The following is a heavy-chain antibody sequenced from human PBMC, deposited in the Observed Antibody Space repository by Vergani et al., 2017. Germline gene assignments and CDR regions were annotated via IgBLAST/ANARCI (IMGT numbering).Heavy chain of an antibody. V-gene: IGHV3-64D*06. CDR1: GFAFSSYG. Sequence: QLVESGGGVVQPGRSLRLSCAASGFAFSSYGMHWVRQAPGKGLEYVSAISSNGGSTYYADSVKGRFTISRDNSKNTFYLQMSSLRAEDTAVYXCVKDYVRLRFYDAFDIWGQGTLVTVSS. D-gene: IGHD2-15*01. CDR3: VKDYVRLRFYDAFDI. J-gene: IGHJ3*02. CDR2: ISSNGGST.